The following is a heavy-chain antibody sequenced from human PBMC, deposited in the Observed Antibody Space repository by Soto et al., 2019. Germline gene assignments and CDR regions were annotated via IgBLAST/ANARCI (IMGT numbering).Heavy chain of an antibody. D-gene: IGHD6-6*01. V-gene: IGHV3-9*01. CDR2: ISWNSGSI. CDR1: GFTFDDYA. Sequence: DVQLVESGGGLVQPGRSLRLSCAASGFTFDDYAMHWVRQAPGKGLEWDSGISWNSGSIGYADSVKGRFTISRDNAKNFLYLQMNSLRAEDTAVYYGAKDMWGKQLARYYGMDVWGQGTTVTVSS. CDR3: AKDMWGKQLARYYGMDV. J-gene: IGHJ6*02.